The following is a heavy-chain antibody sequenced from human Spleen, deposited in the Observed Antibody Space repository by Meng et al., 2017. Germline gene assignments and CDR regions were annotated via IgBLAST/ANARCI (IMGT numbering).Heavy chain of an antibody. CDR1: GGTFSSYA. D-gene: IGHD6-19*01. CDR3: ARDMYGSRDAFDF. V-gene: IGHV1-69*06. J-gene: IGHJ3*01. CDR2: IIPIFGTA. Sequence: SVKVSCKASGGTFSSYAISWVRQAPGQGLEWMGGIIPIFGTANYAQKFQGRVTITADKSTSTAYMELSSLRSDDSAVYYCARDMYGSRDAFDFWGQGTMVTVSS.